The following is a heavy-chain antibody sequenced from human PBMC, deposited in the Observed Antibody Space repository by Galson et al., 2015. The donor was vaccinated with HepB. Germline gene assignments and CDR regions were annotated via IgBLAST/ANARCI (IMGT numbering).Heavy chain of an antibody. CDR3: ARGGRIQLWFDSGAFDI. J-gene: IGHJ3*02. Sequence: QSGAEVKKPGESLKISCKGSGYSFTSYWIDWVRQMPGKGLEWMGIIYPGDSDTRYSPSFQGQVTISADKSISTAYLQWSSLKASDTVMYYCARGGRIQLWFDSGAFDIWGQGTMVTVSS. V-gene: IGHV5-51*03. D-gene: IGHD5-18*01. CDR2: IYPGDSDT. CDR1: GYSFTSYW.